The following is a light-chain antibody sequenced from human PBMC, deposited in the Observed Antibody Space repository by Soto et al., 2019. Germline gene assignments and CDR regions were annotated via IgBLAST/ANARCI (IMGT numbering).Light chain of an antibody. CDR2: EVS. V-gene: IGLV2-8*01. CDR3: SSYAASNSVV. Sequence: QSALPQPPSASGSPGQSVTISCTGTSSDVGGYNYVSWYQQHPGKAPKLMIFEVSKRPSGVPDRFSGSKSGNTASLTVSGLQAEDEADYYCSSYAASNSVVFGGGTKLTVL. J-gene: IGLJ2*01. CDR1: SSDVGGYNY.